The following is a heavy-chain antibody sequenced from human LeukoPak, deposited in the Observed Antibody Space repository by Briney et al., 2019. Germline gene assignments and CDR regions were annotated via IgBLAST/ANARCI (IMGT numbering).Heavy chain of an antibody. V-gene: IGHV3-21*01. Sequence: GSLRTSRAASGFAFSSYSMNWVRQAPGKGLEWVSSISSSSSYIYYEDSVKGRFTISRDNPKNSLYLQMTSLRDEDTAVYYCARVRMVRGADAFDIWGQGTMVTVSS. CDR1: GFAFSSYS. CDR3: ARVRMVRGADAFDI. D-gene: IGHD3-10*01. J-gene: IGHJ3*02. CDR2: ISSSSSYI.